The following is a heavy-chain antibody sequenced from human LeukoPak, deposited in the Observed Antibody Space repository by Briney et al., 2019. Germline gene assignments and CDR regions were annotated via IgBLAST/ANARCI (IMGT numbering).Heavy chain of an antibody. CDR3: TKALRGCSSTSCYLIDY. CDR2: ISGSGGST. Sequence: PGGSLRLSCAASGFTFSSYGMSWVRQAPGKGLEWVSAISGSGGSTYYADSVKGRFTISRDNSKNTLYLQMNSLRAEDTAVYYCTKALRGCSSTSCYLIDYWGQGTLVTVSS. CDR1: GFTFSSYG. J-gene: IGHJ4*02. V-gene: IGHV3-23*01. D-gene: IGHD2-2*01.